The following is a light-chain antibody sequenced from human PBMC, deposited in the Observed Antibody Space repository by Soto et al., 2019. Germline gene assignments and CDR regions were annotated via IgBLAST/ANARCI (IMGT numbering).Light chain of an antibody. CDR1: QSVSSSY. J-gene: IGKJ1*01. V-gene: IGKV3-20*01. Sequence: IVLTQSPCTLSLSPGERATLSCRASQSVSSSYLAWYQQKPGQAPRLLIYGASSRATGIPDRFSGSGSGTDFTLTISSLEPEDFAVYYCQQYGSSSWTFGQGAKV. CDR3: QQYGSSSWT. CDR2: GAS.